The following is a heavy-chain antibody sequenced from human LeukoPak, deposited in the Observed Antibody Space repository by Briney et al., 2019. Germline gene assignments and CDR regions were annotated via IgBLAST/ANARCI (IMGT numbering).Heavy chain of an antibody. CDR1: GGSINGGSYY. CDR2: IFTTGST. D-gene: IGHD1-1*01. Sequence: PSQTLSLTCSVSGGSINGGSYYWSWIRQPAGKPLEWIGHIFTTGSTSYNPSLRTRVTISEDSSKDQFSLNLKSVTAADTAVYYCARDRNWERGYFDLWGRGTLVIVSS. V-gene: IGHV4-61*09. J-gene: IGHJ2*01. CDR3: ARDRNWERGYFDL.